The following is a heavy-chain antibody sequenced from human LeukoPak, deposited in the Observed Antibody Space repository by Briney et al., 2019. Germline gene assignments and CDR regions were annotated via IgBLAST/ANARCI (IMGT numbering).Heavy chain of an antibody. CDR1: GFRFSDYG. CDR2: IRYDENTK. V-gene: IGHV3-30*02. J-gene: IGHJ4*02. CDR3: AKENTRDGYRHFHK. D-gene: IGHD5-24*01. Sequence: PGGSLRLSCAASGFRFSDYGVQWVRQAPGKGLEWVACIRYDENTKYYVDSVKGRFTVSRDNSKNTLYLQVDRLRADDTAVYYCAKENTRDGYRHFHKWGQGTLVTVSS.